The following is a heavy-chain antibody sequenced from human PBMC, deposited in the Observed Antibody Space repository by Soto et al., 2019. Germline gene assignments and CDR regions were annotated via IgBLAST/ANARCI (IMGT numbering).Heavy chain of an antibody. CDR3: ARVASAVLALDY. Sequence: QVRLVHSGAEVKKPGASVKVSCKASGYTFTAYSMHWVRQAPGQGLEWLGRFNPNSGDTDYAEKFQVRVTLTRDTSNSTADMRLSSLRSDDTPLYYCARVASAVLALDYWGQGTLVTVSS. CDR1: GYTFTAYS. V-gene: IGHV1-2*02. J-gene: IGHJ4*02. D-gene: IGHD6-19*01. CDR2: FNPNSGDT.